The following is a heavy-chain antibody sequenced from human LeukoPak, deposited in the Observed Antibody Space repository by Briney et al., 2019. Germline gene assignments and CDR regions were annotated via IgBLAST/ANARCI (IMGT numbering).Heavy chain of an antibody. Sequence: ASVKVSRKASGYTFTSYYMHWVRQAPGQGLEWMGIINPSGGSTSYAQKFQGRVTMTRDTSTGTVYMELSSLRSEDTAVYYCAREWQAYYDILTGYYPIDYWGQGTLVTVSS. D-gene: IGHD3-9*01. CDR1: GYTFTSYY. CDR3: AREWQAYYDILTGYYPIDY. J-gene: IGHJ4*02. CDR2: INPSGGST. V-gene: IGHV1-46*01.